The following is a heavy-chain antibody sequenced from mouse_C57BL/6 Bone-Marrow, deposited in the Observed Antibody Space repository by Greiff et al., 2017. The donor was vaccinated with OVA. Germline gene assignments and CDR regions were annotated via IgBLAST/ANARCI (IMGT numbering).Heavy chain of an antibody. J-gene: IGHJ2*03. D-gene: IGHD3-2*02. CDR2: IHPNSGST. CDR1: GYTFTSYW. V-gene: IGHV1-64*01. CDR3: ARSSSGQAFYFDY. Sequence: VQLQQSGAELVKPGASVKLSCKASGYTFTSYWMHWVKQRPGQGLEWIGMIHPNSGSTNYNEKFKSKATLTVDKSSSTAYMQLSSLTSEDSAVYYYARSSSGQAFYFDYWCRGTGPTVS.